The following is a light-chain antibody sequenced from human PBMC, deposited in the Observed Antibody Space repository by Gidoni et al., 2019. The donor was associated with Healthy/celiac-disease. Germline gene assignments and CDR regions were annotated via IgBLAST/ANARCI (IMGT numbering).Light chain of an antibody. CDR1: TSISSY. Sequence: DIHMTQSPSSLSASVGDRVIITCRASTSISSYFNWYQQKPGKAPKLLIYAASSLQSGVPSRFSGSGSGTDFTLTISSLQPEDFATYYCQQSYSTPLTFXGXTKVEIK. V-gene: IGKV1-39*01. CDR3: QQSYSTPLT. CDR2: AAS. J-gene: IGKJ4*01.